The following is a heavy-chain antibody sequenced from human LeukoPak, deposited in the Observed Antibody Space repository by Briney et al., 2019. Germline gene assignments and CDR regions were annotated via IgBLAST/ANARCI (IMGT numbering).Heavy chain of an antibody. CDR2: ISGSGGST. D-gene: IGHD5-18*01. V-gene: IGHV3-23*01. CDR3: ANSAMVTC. Sequence: GGSLRLSCAASGFTFSTYSIDWVRQAPGKGLEWVSAISGSGGSTYYADSVKGRFTISRDNCKNTLYLQMNSLRAEDAAVYYCANSAMVTCWGQGTLVTVSS. J-gene: IGHJ4*02. CDR1: GFTFSTYS.